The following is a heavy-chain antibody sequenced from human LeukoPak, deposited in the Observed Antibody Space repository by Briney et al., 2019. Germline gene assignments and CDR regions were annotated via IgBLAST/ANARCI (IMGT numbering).Heavy chain of an antibody. Sequence: SETLSLTCTVSGGSISSSSYYWGWIRQPPGKGLEWIGGIYYSGSTYYNPSLKSRVTISVDTSKNQFSLKLSSVTAADTAVYYCARLVGGNGDFDYWGQGTLVTVSS. CDR2: IYYSGST. V-gene: IGHV4-39*01. CDR3: ARLVGGNGDFDY. D-gene: IGHD4-23*01. CDR1: GGSISSSSYY. J-gene: IGHJ4*02.